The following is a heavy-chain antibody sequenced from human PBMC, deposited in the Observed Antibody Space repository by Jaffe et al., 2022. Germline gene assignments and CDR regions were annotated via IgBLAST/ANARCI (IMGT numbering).Heavy chain of an antibody. D-gene: IGHD2-2*01. CDR2: IYYSGST. CDR3: ARREGYCSSTSCPFDY. V-gene: IGHV4-39*01. Sequence: QLQLQESGPGLVKPSETLSLTCTVSGGSISSSSYYWGWIRQPPGKGLEWIGSIYYSGSTYYNPSLKSRVTISVDTSKNQFSLKLSSVTAADTAVYYCARREGYCSSTSCPFDYWGQGTLVTVSS. J-gene: IGHJ4*02. CDR1: GGSISSSSYY.